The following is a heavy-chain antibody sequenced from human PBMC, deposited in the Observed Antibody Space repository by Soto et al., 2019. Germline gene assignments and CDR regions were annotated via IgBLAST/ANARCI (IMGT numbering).Heavy chain of an antibody. CDR1: GGTFSSYA. Sequence: QVQLVQSGAEVKKPGSSVKVSCKASGGTFSSYAISWVRQAPGQGLEWMGGIIPIFGTANYAQKFQGRVTSTAGESARTSYMGRRGLRSEGTAVYFWAGGGGGGVDIVATMALDYWGQGTLVTVSS. CDR2: IIPIFGTA. D-gene: IGHD5-12*01. CDR3: AGGGGGGVDIVATMALDY. J-gene: IGHJ4*02. V-gene: IGHV1-69*01.